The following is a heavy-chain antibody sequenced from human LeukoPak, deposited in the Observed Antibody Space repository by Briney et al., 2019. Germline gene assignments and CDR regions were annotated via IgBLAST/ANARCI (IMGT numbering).Heavy chain of an antibody. D-gene: IGHD4-11*01. CDR3: ARATVTTRWFDP. CDR2: ISSSGSTK. J-gene: IGHJ5*02. CDR1: GFTFSDYY. V-gene: IGHV3-11*01. Sequence: NPGGSLRVSCAASGFTFSDYYMSWIRQAPGKGLEWVSYISSSGSTKYYADSVKGRFTISRDNAKNTLRLQMNSLRVEDTAVYYCARATVTTRWFDPWGQGTLVTVSS.